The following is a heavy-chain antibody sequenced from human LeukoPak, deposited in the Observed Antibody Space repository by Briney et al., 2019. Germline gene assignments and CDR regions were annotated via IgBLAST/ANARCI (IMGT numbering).Heavy chain of an antibody. CDR3: VRVSPACYYDSSGYDL. V-gene: IGHV4-59*08. CDR2: IYYSGST. J-gene: IGHJ4*02. Sequence: SETLSLTRLVSGGSISSYYWSWIRPPPGKGREWVGYIYYSGSTNYIPSLKSRVTISVDTSKNQVSLKLSSVTAADTPVYYCVRVSPACYYDSSGYDLWGQGTLVTVSS. CDR1: GGSISSYY. D-gene: IGHD3-22*01.